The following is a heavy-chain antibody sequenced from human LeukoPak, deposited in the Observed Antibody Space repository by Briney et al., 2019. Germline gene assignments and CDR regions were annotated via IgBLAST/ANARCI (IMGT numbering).Heavy chain of an antibody. J-gene: IGHJ4*02. Sequence: SETLSLTCIVSGYSISSGYYWGWIRQPPGKGLEWIGYIYYSGSTNYNPSLKSRVTISVDTSKNQFSLKLSSVTAADTAVYYCARWDYYDSSGLFDYWGQGTLATVSS. V-gene: IGHV4-38-2*02. CDR1: GYSISSGYY. CDR2: IYYSGST. CDR3: ARWDYYDSSGLFDY. D-gene: IGHD3-22*01.